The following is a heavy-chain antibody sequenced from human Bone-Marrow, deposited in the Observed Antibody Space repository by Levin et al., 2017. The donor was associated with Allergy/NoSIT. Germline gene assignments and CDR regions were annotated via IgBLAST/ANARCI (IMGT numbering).Heavy chain of an antibody. V-gene: IGHV3-23*01. CDR2: ISGSGDET. CDR1: GFIFTNYY. D-gene: IGHD5-24*01. Sequence: QAGESLKISCAASGFIFTNYYMNWVRQAPGKGLEWVSGISGSGDETHYADSVKGRFTISRDNSRKTLFLHMSSLSAEDTALYYCAKRRRDGHNSDIDYWGQGTLVTVSS. CDR3: AKRRRDGHNSDIDY. J-gene: IGHJ4*02.